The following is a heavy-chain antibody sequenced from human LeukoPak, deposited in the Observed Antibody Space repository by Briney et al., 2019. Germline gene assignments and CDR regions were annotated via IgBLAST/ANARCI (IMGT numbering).Heavy chain of an antibody. J-gene: IGHJ4*02. CDR2: IYSGGST. CDR1: GFTVSSNY. D-gene: IGHD6-19*01. CDR3: AKEATAVAGVNYFDY. Sequence: GGSLRLSCAASGFTVSSNYMSWVRQAPGKGLEWVSVIYSGGSTYYADSVKGRFTISRDNSKNTLYLQMNSLRAEDTAVYYCAKEATAVAGVNYFDYWGQGTLVTVSS. V-gene: IGHV3-66*01.